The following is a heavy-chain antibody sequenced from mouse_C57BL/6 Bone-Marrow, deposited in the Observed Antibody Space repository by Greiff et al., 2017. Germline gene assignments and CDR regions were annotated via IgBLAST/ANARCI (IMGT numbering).Heavy chain of an antibody. Sequence: QVQLKQSGAELARPGASVKLSCKASGYTFTSYGISWVKQRTGQGLEWIGEIYPRSGNTYYNEKFKGKATLTADKSSSTAYMELRSLTSEDSAVYFCARRGWEEVYFDYWGQGTTLTVSS. D-gene: IGHD4-1*01. V-gene: IGHV1-81*01. CDR1: GYTFTSYG. CDR2: IYPRSGNT. J-gene: IGHJ2*01. CDR3: ARRGWEEVYFDY.